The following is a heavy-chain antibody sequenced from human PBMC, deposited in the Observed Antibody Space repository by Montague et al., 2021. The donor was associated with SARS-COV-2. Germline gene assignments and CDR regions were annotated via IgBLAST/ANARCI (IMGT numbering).Heavy chain of an antibody. CDR3: ARDDNGEYAEY. CDR1: GGSISGYY. V-gene: IGHV4-59*12. J-gene: IGHJ4*02. D-gene: IGHD4-17*01. Sequence: SETLSLTCTVSGGSISGYYWSWIRQPPGKGLGWIGYIYYTGSTNYNPSVYSRASMSVDTSKNQFSLKLRSVTAADTAVYYCARDDNGEYAEYWGQGTLVTVSS. CDR2: IYYTGST.